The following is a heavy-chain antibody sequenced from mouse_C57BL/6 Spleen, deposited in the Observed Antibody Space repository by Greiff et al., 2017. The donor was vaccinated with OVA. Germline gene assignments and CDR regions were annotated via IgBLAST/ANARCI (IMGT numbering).Heavy chain of an antibody. CDR2: IDPSDSYT. CDR3: ARGGNDYALAY. D-gene: IGHD2-4*01. V-gene: IGHV1-69*01. CDR1: GYTFTSYW. Sequence: QVQLQQPGAELVMPGASVKLSCKASGYTFTSYWTHWVKQRPGQGLEWIGEIDPSDSYTNYNQKFKGKSTLTVDKSSSTAYMQLSSLTSEDAAVCYCARGGNDYALAYWGQGTLVTVSA. J-gene: IGHJ3*01.